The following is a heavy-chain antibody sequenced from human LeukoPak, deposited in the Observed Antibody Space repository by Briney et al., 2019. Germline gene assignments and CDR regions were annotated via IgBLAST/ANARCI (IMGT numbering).Heavy chain of an antibody. J-gene: IGHJ4*02. D-gene: IGHD3-16*02. V-gene: IGHV3-30*09. CDR1: GFTFSDYA. Sequence: GGSLRLSCAASGFTFSDYAMHWVRQAPGKGLEWVAVMSYDGSNIYYADSVKGRFAISRDNSKNTLYLQMNSLRTEDTAVYYCARASGYMITFGGVIGLYYFDYWGQGTLVTVSS. CDR3: ARASGYMITFGGVIGLYYFDY. CDR2: MSYDGSNI.